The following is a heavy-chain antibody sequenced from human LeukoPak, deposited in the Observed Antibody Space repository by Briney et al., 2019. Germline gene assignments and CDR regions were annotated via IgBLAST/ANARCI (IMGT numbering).Heavy chain of an antibody. CDR3: ARSRDSSDYYYLI. D-gene: IGHD3-22*01. CDR1: GYSFTNYW. V-gene: IGHV5-51*01. Sequence: GESLKISCEASGYSFTNYWIGWVRQMPGKGLEWMGIIYPDDSESKYSPSFQGQVTISADKSISTAYLQWSSLKASDTAMYYCARSRDSSDYYYLIWGQGTLVTVSS. CDR2: IYPDDSES. J-gene: IGHJ4*02.